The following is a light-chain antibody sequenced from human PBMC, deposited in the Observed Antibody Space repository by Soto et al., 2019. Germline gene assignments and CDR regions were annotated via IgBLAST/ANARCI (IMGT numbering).Light chain of an antibody. Sequence: DIQMTQSPSTLSASVGDRVTITCRASQSISSWFAWYQQKPETAPRLLIYKASSLESGVPSRFSSSGSGTEFTLTISSLQPDDFATCYCHRYYRYWWRCRQGTKMEIK. J-gene: IGKJ1*01. CDR1: QSISSW. CDR3: HRYYRYWWR. CDR2: KAS. V-gene: IGKV1-5*03.